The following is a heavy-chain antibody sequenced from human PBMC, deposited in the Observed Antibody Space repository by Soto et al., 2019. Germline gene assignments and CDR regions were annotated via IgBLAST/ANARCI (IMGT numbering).Heavy chain of an antibody. CDR3: ASRWGLWGAAAGERI. V-gene: IGHV4-39*01. D-gene: IGHD6-13*01. CDR1: GGSISSSSYY. CDR2: FYYSGST. Sequence: SETLSLTCTVSGGSISSSSYYWGWIRQPPGKGLEWIGSFYYSGSTYYNPSLKNRVTISVDTSKNQFFLKLGSVTAADTAVYYCASRWGLWGAAAGERIWGQGTMVTVSS. J-gene: IGHJ3*02.